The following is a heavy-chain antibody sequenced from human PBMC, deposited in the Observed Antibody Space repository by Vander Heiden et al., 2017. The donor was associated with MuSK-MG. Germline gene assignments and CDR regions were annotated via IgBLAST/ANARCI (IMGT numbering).Heavy chain of an antibody. V-gene: IGHV5-51*01. Sequence: EVQLVQSGAEVKKPGESLKISCKGSGYSFTSYWNGWVRQMPGKGLEWMGIIYPGDSDTRYSPSFQGQVTISADKSISTAYLQWSSLKASDTAMYYCARQGCSGGSCYSEYAFDIWGQGTMVTVSS. J-gene: IGHJ3*02. CDR2: IYPGDSDT. CDR1: GYSFTSYW. D-gene: IGHD2-15*01. CDR3: ARQGCSGGSCYSEYAFDI.